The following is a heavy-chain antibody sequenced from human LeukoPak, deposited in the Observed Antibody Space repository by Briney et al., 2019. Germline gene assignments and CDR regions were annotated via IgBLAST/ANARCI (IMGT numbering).Heavy chain of an antibody. Sequence: GGSLRLSCAAPGFTFFNYGMHWVRQAPGKGLDWVAVIWNDGSYKYYADPVKGRFTISRDNPKNTLYLRMNSLRAEDTAIYYCAKVVQYTASTGTGLDYWGQGTLVTVSS. CDR3: AKVVQYTASTGTGLDY. J-gene: IGHJ4*02. D-gene: IGHD6-13*01. V-gene: IGHV3-33*06. CDR2: IWNDGSYK. CDR1: GFTFFNYG.